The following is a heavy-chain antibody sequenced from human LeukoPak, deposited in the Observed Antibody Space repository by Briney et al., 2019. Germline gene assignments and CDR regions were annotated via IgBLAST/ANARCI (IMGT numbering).Heavy chain of an antibody. D-gene: IGHD5-18*01. V-gene: IGHV4-39*01. Sequence: SETLSLTCTVSGSSISSSSYYWGWIRQPPGKGLEWIGSIYYSGSTYYNPSLKSRVTISVDTSKNQFSLKLSSVTAADTAVYYCARLGISHSSVDYWGQGTLVTVSS. J-gene: IGHJ4*02. CDR2: IYYSGST. CDR3: ARLGISHSSVDY. CDR1: GSSISSSSYY.